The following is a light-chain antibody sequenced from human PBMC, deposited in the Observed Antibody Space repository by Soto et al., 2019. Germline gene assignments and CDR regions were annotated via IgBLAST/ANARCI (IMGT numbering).Light chain of an antibody. J-gene: IGLJ2*01. CDR2: RSN. V-gene: IGLV1-44*01. CDR1: SSNIGENT. Sequence: QPVLTQPPSASGTPGQRVTISCSGSSSNIGENTVNWYQQLPGTAPKVLIYRSNERPSGVPDRFSGSKSGTSASLAISGLQAEDGADYYCQSFDTSLSGSVVFGGGTKLTVL. CDR3: QSFDTSLSGSVV.